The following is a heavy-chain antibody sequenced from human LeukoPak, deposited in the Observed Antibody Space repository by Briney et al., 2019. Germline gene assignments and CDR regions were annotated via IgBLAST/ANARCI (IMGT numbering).Heavy chain of an antibody. J-gene: IGHJ3*02. D-gene: IGHD2/OR15-2a*01. CDR2: IYTSGST. Sequence: SQTLSLTCTVSGGSISSGSYYWSWIRQPAGKGLEWIGRIYTSGSTTYNPYLKSRVTISVEKSKNQFSLKLSSVTAADTAVYYCAREGLSYAFDIWGQGTMVTVSS. CDR1: GGSISSGSYY. CDR3: AREGLSYAFDI. V-gene: IGHV4-61*02.